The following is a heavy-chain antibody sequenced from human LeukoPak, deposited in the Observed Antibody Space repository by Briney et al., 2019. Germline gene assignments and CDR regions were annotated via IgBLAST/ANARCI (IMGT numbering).Heavy chain of an antibody. CDR2: ISSSGSTI. Sequence: GGSLRLSCAASGFTFSSYEMNWVRQAPGKGLEWVSYISSSGSTIYYADSVKGRFTISRDNAKNSLYLQMNSLRAEDTALYYCARNEWGYDSRDYWGQGTLVTVSS. CDR1: GFTFSSYE. J-gene: IGHJ4*02. D-gene: IGHD5-12*01. V-gene: IGHV3-48*03. CDR3: ARNEWGYDSRDY.